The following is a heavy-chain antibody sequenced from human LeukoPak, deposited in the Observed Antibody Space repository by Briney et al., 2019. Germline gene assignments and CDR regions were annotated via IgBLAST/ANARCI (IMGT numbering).Heavy chain of an antibody. J-gene: IGHJ5*02. CDR3: ARDGSIFSLFAS. V-gene: IGHV4-39*07. Sequence: SETLSLTCTVSGGSISSSSYYWGWIRQPPGKGLEWIGSIYYSGSTYYNPSLKSRVTISLDTSKNQFSLKLSSVTAADTAVYFCARDGSIFSLFASSGQGTLVTVSS. CDR1: GGSISSSSYY. D-gene: IGHD3-9*01. CDR2: IYYSGST.